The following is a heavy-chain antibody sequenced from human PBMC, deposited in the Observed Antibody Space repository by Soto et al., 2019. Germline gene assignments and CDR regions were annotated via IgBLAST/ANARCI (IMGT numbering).Heavy chain of an antibody. Sequence: SETLSLTCTVSGGSISSGDYYWSWIRQPPGKGLQWIGFIYYSGSTYYNPSLKSRVTISVDTSKNQFSLKLSSVTAADTAVYYCATERGAAAGKNWFDPWGQGTLVTVSS. CDR2: IYYSGST. CDR1: GGSISSGDYY. CDR3: ATERGAAAGKNWFDP. D-gene: IGHD6-13*01. V-gene: IGHV4-30-4*01. J-gene: IGHJ5*02.